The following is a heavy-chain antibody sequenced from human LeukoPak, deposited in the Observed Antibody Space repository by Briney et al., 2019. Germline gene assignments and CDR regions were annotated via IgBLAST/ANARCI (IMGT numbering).Heavy chain of an antibody. CDR3: AKDPRDGYNDGDY. CDR2: ISSSSSTI. V-gene: IGHV3-48*01. J-gene: IGHJ4*02. D-gene: IGHD5-24*01. CDR1: GFTFSSYS. Sequence: PGGSLRLSCAASGFTFSSYSMNWVRQAPGKGLEWVSYISSSSSTIYYADSVKGRFTISRDNAKNSLYLQMNSLRAEDTAVYYCAKDPRDGYNDGDYWGQGTLVTVSS.